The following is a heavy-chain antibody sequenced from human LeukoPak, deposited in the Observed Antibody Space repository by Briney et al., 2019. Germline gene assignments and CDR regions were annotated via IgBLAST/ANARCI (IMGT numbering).Heavy chain of an antibody. J-gene: IGHJ4*02. CDR2: ISSSGSTI. Sequence: KAGGSLRLSCAASGFTFSDYYMSWIRQAPGKGLEWVSYISSSGSTIYYADSVKGRCTISRDNAKNSLYLQMNSLRAEDTAVYYCARDELVYSSSSPFDYWGQGTLVTVSS. CDR1: GFTFSDYY. V-gene: IGHV3-11*01. D-gene: IGHD6-6*01. CDR3: ARDELVYSSSSPFDY.